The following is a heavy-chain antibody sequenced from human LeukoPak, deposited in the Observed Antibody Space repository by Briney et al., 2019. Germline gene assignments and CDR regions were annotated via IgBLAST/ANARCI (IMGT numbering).Heavy chain of an antibody. J-gene: IGHJ6*02. V-gene: IGHV3-53*01. D-gene: IGHD1/OR15-1a*01. CDR2: IYNTGST. CDR1: GLTVSDNH. CDR3: ARQKWEQQGRDYYFNGLDV. Sequence: TGGSLSLSCAAFGLTVSDNHMSWVRQAPGKGLEWLSVIYNTGSTYYPDSVRGRFTISRDTSKNTIFLQMNIVRVEDTAVYYCARQKWEQQGRDYYFNGLDVWGPGTTVIVSS.